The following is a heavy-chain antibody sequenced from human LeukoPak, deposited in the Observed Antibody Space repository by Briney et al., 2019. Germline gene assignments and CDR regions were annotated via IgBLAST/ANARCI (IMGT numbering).Heavy chain of an antibody. CDR2: ISSGGESP. CDR3: AKKSRDGCSPFDY. V-gene: IGHV3-23*01. Sequence: GGSLRLSCAASGFIFSSYAMSWVRPAPGKGLEWVCGISSGGESPYYADSVRGRFTISRDNSKNTLYLEINSLRAEDTAVYSCAKKSRDGCSPFDYLGQGTLVTVSS. CDR1: GFIFSSYA. D-gene: IGHD5-24*01. J-gene: IGHJ4*02.